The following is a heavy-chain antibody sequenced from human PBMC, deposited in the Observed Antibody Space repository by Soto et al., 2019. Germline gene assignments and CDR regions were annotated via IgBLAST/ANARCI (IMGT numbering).Heavy chain of an antibody. CDR3: VCNGYYSLEY. Sequence: QVQLQESGPGLVKPSGTLSLTCAVSGDSMTSSDWWSWLRQAPGRGLEWIGEIHYSGDINYDPSLRIRVTIVGDRSNNQFSLNLRSVTAADTAVYFCVCNGYYSLEYWGQGTLVIVSP. V-gene: IGHV4-4*02. J-gene: IGHJ4*02. D-gene: IGHD3-22*01. CDR1: GDSMTSSDW. CDR2: IHYSGDI.